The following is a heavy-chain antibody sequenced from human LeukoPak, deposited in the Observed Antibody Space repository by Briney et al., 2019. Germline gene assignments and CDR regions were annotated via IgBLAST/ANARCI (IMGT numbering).Heavy chain of an antibody. CDR2: IKSKTDGGTT. J-gene: IGHJ4*02. V-gene: IGHV3-15*01. Sequence: GGSLRLSCAASGFTFSNAWMSWVRQAPGKGLEWVGRIKSKTDGGTTDYAAPVKDRFTFSRDDSKNTLYLQMNNLQTEDTAVYYCTTSLSGYDFLFDYWGQGTLVTVSS. D-gene: IGHD5-12*01. CDR3: TTSLSGYDFLFDY. CDR1: GFTFSNAW.